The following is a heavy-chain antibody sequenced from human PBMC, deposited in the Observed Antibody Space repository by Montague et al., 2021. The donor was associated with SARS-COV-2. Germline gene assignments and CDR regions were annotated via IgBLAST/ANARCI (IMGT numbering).Heavy chain of an antibody. V-gene: IGHV4-59*08. CDR2: IYYSGNT. J-gene: IGHJ4*02. CDR1: GGPISTYY. CDR3: ASFRRSFDY. Sequence: SETLSLTCTASGGPISTYYWSWIRQPPGKGLEWIGYIYYSGNTNSNPSLKSRVTMSIDTSKNQFSLKLNSVTAADTAVYYCASFRRSFDYWGQGTLVSVSS.